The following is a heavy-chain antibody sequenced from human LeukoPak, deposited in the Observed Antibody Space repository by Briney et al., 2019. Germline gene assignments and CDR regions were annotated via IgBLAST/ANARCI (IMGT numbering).Heavy chain of an antibody. J-gene: IGHJ3*02. CDR1: GGSVSSGSYY. D-gene: IGHD3-22*01. CDR2: IYYSGST. V-gene: IGHV4-61*01. Sequence: SATLSLTCTVSGGSVSSGSYYWSWIRQPPGKGLEWIGYIYYSGSTNYNPSLKSRVTISVDTSKNQFSLKLSSVTAADTAVYYCARDSYYYDSSGYYYDAFDIWGQGTMVTVSS. CDR3: ARDSYYYDSSGYYYDAFDI.